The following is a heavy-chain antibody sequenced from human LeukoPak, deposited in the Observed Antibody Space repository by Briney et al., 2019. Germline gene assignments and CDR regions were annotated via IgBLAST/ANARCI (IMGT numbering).Heavy chain of an antibody. J-gene: IGHJ4*02. Sequence: SETLSLTCTVSGGSISSSSYYWGWIRQPPGKGLEWIGSIYYSGSTYYNPSLKSRVTISVDTSKNQFSLKLSSVTAADTAVYYCARSITIFGVVTPSFDYWGQGTLVTVSS. D-gene: IGHD3-3*01. V-gene: IGHV4-39*07. CDR1: GGSISSSSYY. CDR3: ARSITIFGVVTPSFDY. CDR2: IYYSGST.